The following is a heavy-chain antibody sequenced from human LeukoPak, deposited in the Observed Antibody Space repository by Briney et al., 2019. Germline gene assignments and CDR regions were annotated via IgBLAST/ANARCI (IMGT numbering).Heavy chain of an antibody. V-gene: IGHV5-10-1*01. Sequence: GESLKISCKGSGYSFTSYWISWVRQMPGKGLEWMGRIDPSDSYTNYSPSFQGHVTISADKSISSAYLQWSSLKASDTAMYYCARRVSSSGWFDPWGQGTLVTVSS. D-gene: IGHD6-6*01. CDR1: GYSFTSYW. J-gene: IGHJ5*02. CDR3: ARRVSSSGWFDP. CDR2: IDPSDSYT.